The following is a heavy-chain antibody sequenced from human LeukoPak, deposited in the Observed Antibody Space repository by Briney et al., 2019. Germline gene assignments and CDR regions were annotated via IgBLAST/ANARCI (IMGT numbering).Heavy chain of an antibody. V-gene: IGHV1-2*02. Sequence: ASVKVSCKASGYTFTSYYMHWVRQAPGQGLEWMGWINPNSGGTNYAQKFQGRVTMTRDTSISTAYMELSRLRSDDTAVYYCARDQGIVVVPAAPDYYYYYGMDVWGQGTTVTVSS. CDR3: ARDQGIVVVPAAPDYYYYYGMDV. J-gene: IGHJ6*02. D-gene: IGHD2-2*01. CDR1: GYTFTSYY. CDR2: INPNSGGT.